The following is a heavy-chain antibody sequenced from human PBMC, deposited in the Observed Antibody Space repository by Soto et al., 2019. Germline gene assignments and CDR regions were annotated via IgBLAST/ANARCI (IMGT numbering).Heavy chain of an antibody. D-gene: IGHD5-18*01. CDR1: GFTFSNYA. J-gene: IGHJ4*02. CDR3: AITPRSSYGPFDY. V-gene: IGHV3-21*06. Sequence: PGGSLRLSCAASGFTFSNYAMTWVRQAPGKGLEWLSYISVTSAYTNYAESVKGRFTISRDNAQNSLYLQMNSLRAEDTALYYCAITPRSSYGPFDYWGRGTLVTVSS. CDR2: ISVTSAYT.